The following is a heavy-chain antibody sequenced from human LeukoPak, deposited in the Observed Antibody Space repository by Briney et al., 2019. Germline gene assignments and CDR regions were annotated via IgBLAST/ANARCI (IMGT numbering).Heavy chain of an antibody. D-gene: IGHD3-3*01. V-gene: IGHV3-21*01. CDR2: ISSSSDYI. J-gene: IGHJ4*02. Sequence: GGSLRLSCAASGFSFLSYSMNWVRQAPGKGLEWVSSISSSSDYIYHADSVKGRFSISRDNAKNSLYLQMNSLRAEDTAVYYCARERGYDSWSGSRVLFDHWGQGTLVTVSS. CDR1: GFSFLSYS. CDR3: ARERGYDSWSGSRVLFDH.